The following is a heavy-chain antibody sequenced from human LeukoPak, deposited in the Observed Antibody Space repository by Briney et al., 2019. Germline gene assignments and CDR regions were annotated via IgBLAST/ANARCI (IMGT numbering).Heavy chain of an antibody. J-gene: IGHJ6*02. V-gene: IGHV3-23*01. D-gene: IGHD1-26*01. Sequence: GGSLTLSCAASGFTFSSYAMSWVRQAPGKGLEWVSAISGSVGSTYYADSVKGRFTISKDNSKNTLYLQMNSLRAEDTAVYYCAKWRWELLPYYGMDVWGQGTTVTVSS. CDR2: ISGSVGST. CDR1: GFTFSSYA. CDR3: AKWRWELLPYYGMDV.